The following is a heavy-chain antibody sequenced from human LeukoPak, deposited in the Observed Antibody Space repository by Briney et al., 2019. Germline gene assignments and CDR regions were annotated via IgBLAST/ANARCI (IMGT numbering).Heavy chain of an antibody. D-gene: IGHD5/OR15-5a*01. Sequence: GGSLRLSCAASGFTFSSYAMSWVRQAPGKGLEWVSAISGSGGSTYYADSVKGRFTISRDNSKDTLYLQMNSLKAEDTAVYYCAKVASGYSVNYWGQGTLVTVSS. J-gene: IGHJ4*02. CDR1: GFTFSSYA. CDR2: ISGSGGST. V-gene: IGHV3-23*01. CDR3: AKVASGYSVNY.